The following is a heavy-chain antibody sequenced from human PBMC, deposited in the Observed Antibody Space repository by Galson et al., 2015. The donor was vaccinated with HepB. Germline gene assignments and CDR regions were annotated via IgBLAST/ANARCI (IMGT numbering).Heavy chain of an antibody. Sequence: SLRLSCAASGFTFSSYAIHWVRQAPGKGLEWVAVISYDGSNKYYADSVKGRFTISRDNSKNTLYLQMNSLRLEDTAVYYCARDDSGSYYNYYYYYGMDVWGQGTTVTVSS. CDR1: GFTFSSYA. CDR2: ISYDGSNK. CDR3: ARDDSGSYYNYYYYYGMDV. D-gene: IGHD3-10*01. J-gene: IGHJ6*02. V-gene: IGHV3-30-3*01.